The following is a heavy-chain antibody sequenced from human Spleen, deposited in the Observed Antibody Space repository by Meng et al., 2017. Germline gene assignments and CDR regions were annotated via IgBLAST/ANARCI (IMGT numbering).Heavy chain of an antibody. CDR2: IYYSGST. V-gene: IGHV4-39*07. CDR3: ARGSAGDYYFDS. CDR1: GGSISSSSYY. D-gene: IGHD4-17*01. J-gene: IGHJ4*02. Sequence: QVKLQKWVPGLLKPSETLALTCTVSGGSISSSSYYWGWIRQPPGKGLEWIGSIYYSGSTYYNPSLKSRVTISVDTSKNQFSLKLSSVTAADTAVYFCARGSAGDYYFDSWGQGTVVTVSS.